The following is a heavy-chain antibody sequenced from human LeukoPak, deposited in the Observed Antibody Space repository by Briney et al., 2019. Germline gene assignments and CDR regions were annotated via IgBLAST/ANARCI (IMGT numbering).Heavy chain of an antibody. V-gene: IGHV4-61*02. D-gene: IGHD6-19*01. CDR1: GGSISSGSYY. J-gene: IGHJ4*02. CDR3: ARELAGDLSPYYFDY. CDR2: IYTSGST. Sequence: SQTLSLTCTVSGGSISSGSYYWSWIRQPAGKGLEWIGRIYTSGSTNYNPSLKSRVTISVDTSKNQFSLKLSSVTAADTAVYYCARELAGDLSPYYFDYWGQGTLVTVSS.